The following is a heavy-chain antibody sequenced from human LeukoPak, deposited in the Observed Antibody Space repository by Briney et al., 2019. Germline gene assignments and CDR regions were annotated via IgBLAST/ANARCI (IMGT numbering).Heavy chain of an antibody. J-gene: IGHJ6*02. V-gene: IGHV4-59*12. D-gene: IGHD2-2*01. CDR3: ARDRIVVVPAATPTLYYYYYYGMDV. Sequence: PSETLSLTCTVSDGSISNYYWSWIRQPPGTGLEWIAYIDYRGSTTYNPSLKSRVTISVDRSKNQFSLKLSSVTAADTAVYYCARDRIVVVPAATPTLYYYYYYGMDVWGQGTTVTVSS. CDR2: IDYRGST. CDR1: DGSISNYY.